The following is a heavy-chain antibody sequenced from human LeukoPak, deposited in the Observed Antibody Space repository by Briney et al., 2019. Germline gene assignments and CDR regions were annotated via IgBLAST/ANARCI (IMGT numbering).Heavy chain of an antibody. Sequence: SETLSLTCTVSGGSISSGSYYWSWIRQPAGKGLEWIGRIYTSGSTNYNPSLKSRVTISYTSKNQFSLKLNSVTAADTAVYYCARERYFDWFRKGLFDYWGQGTLVTVSS. J-gene: IGHJ4*02. D-gene: IGHD3-9*01. CDR1: GGSISSGSYY. V-gene: IGHV4-61*02. CDR3: ARERYFDWFRKGLFDY. CDR2: IYTSGST.